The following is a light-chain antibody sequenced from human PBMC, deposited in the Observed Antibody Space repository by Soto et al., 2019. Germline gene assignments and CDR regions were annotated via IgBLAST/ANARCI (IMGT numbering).Light chain of an antibody. Sequence: QSALTQPASVSGSPGQSITISCTGTRSDVVSYNLVSWYQQHPGKARKLMIHEVSKRPSGVSTRFSGSKFGNTASLTIAGLQAEDEADYYCCSYARSNTLLFGGGTKLTVL. CDR2: EVS. V-gene: IGLV2-23*02. CDR1: RSDVVSYNL. J-gene: IGLJ2*01. CDR3: CSYARSNTLL.